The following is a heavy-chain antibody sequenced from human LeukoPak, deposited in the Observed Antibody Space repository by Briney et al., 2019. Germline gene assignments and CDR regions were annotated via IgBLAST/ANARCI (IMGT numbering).Heavy chain of an antibody. CDR2: VYYTGST. CDR3: ARGGDGYKSPWFDP. CDR1: GFNFRDYY. D-gene: IGHD5-24*01. J-gene: IGHJ5*02. Sequence: GSLRLSCAASGFNFRDYYMSWIRQPPGKGLEWIGYVYYTGSTNYNPSLKSRVTISLHTSENQFSLELSSVTAADTAVYYCARGGDGYKSPWFDPWGQGTLVTVSS. V-gene: IGHV4-59*01.